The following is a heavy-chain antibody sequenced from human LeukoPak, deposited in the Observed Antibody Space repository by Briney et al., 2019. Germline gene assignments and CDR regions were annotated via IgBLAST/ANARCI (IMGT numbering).Heavy chain of an antibody. CDR1: GFTFSSYG. V-gene: IGHV3-33*08. D-gene: IGHD2-2*02. J-gene: IGHJ4*02. Sequence: PGGSLRLSCAASGFTFSSYGMHWVRQAPGKGLEWVAVIWYDGSNKYYADSVKGRFTISRDNSKNTLYLQMNSLRAEDTAVYYCARDRGRVVPAAIGYWGQGTLVTVSS. CDR2: IWYDGSNK. CDR3: ARDRGRVVPAAIGY.